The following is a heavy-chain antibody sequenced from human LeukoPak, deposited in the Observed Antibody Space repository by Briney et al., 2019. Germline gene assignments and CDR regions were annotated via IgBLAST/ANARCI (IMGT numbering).Heavy chain of an antibody. J-gene: IGHJ4*02. CDR2: IASDGSST. CDR3: ARGRPHGNDY. V-gene: IGHV3-74*01. D-gene: IGHD4-23*01. CDR1: GFAFSSYV. Sequence: GGSLRLSCAASGFAFSSYVMSWVRQAPGKGLVWVSRIASDGSSTTYADSVKGRFSISRDNAKNTLYLQMNSLRVEDTAVYYCARGRPHGNDYWGQGTLVTVSS.